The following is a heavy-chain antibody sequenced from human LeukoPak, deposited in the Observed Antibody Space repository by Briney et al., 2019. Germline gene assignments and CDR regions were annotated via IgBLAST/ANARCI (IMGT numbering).Heavy chain of an antibody. CDR3: ARAPIPMIVVVTPLDY. CDR1: GFTFRSYA. CDR2: ISYDGSNK. V-gene: IGHV3-30*04. D-gene: IGHD3-22*01. J-gene: IGHJ4*02. Sequence: PGGSVRLSCAASGFTFRSYARHGVRQAPGKGLECVAVISYDGSNKYYADSVKGRFTISRDNSKNTLYLQMNSVRAEDTAVYYCARAPIPMIVVVTPLDYWGQGTLVTVSS.